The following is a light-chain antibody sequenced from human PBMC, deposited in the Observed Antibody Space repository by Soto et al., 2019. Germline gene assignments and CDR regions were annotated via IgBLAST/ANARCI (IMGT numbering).Light chain of an antibody. J-gene: IGLJ3*02. Sequence: QSVLTQPPSVSGAPGQRVTISCTGSSSNIGAGYDVHWYQQLPGTAPKLLISGDTNRPSGVPDRFSGSKSGTSAYLAITGLRAEDEAYYYCQSFDSSLSGWLFGGGTKLTVL. CDR3: QSFDSSLSGWL. CDR1: SSNIGAGYD. V-gene: IGLV1-40*01. CDR2: GDT.